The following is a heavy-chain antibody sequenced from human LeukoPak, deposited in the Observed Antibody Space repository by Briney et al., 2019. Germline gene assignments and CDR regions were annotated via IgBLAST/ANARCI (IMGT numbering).Heavy chain of an antibody. V-gene: IGHV3-53*01. D-gene: IGHD1-1*01. CDR2: IYSSGPT. Sequence: PGGSLRLSCVASGFTVSSNYMSWVRQAPGKGLEWVSVIYSSGPTYYADSVKGRFTISRDNSKNTLYLQMNSLRAEDTAVYYCARSTPPIGRSTYYFDYWGQGTLVTVSS. CDR3: ARSTPPIGRSTYYFDY. J-gene: IGHJ4*02. CDR1: GFTVSSNY.